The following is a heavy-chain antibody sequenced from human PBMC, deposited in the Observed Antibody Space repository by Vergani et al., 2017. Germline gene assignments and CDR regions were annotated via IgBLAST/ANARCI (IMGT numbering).Heavy chain of an antibody. Sequence: EVQLVESGGGLVKRGGSLRLSCAASGCTFSSYSMNWVRQPPGKGLEWVSSISSSSSFIHYSDSLKGRFTISGDNAKSSLYLQMNSLRAEDTGVYYCARDRYYLGSRSYHYFYYYGLDVWGQGTAVTVSS. CDR3: ARDRYYLGSRSYHYFYYYGLDV. V-gene: IGHV3-21*01. J-gene: IGHJ6*02. CDR1: GCTFSSYS. D-gene: IGHD3-10*01. CDR2: ISSSSSFI.